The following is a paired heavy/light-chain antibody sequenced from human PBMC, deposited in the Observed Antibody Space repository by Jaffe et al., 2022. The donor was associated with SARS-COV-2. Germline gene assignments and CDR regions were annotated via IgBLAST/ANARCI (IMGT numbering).Light chain of an antibody. CDR3: QQYYNTPLT. J-gene: IGKJ3*01. CDR1: QSVSYSSNSKNY. CDR2: WAS. V-gene: IGKV4-1*01. Sequence: DIVMTQSPDSLAVSLGERATINCKSSQSVSYSSNSKNYLAWYQQKPGQPPKLLIYWASTRESGVPDRFSGSGSGTDFTLTISSLQAEDVAVYYCQQYYNTPLTFGPGTKVDIK.
Heavy chain of an antibody. J-gene: IGHJ6*02. CDR1: GYTFTTYY. V-gene: IGHV1-46*04. Sequence: QVQLVQSGAEVKKPGASVKVSCKASGYTFTTYYIHWVRQAPGQGLEWMGTINPSGGSTNYAQKLQGRVTMTRDTSTSTVYMDLSSLRSEDTAVYYCARGPNPTIGYYDYMDVWGQGTTVTVSS. CDR3: ARGPNPTIGYYDYMDV. CDR2: INPSGGST. D-gene: IGHD3-22*01.